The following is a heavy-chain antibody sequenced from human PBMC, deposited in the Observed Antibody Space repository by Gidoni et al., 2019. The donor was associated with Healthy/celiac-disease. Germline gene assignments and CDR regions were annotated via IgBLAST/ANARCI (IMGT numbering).Heavy chain of an antibody. V-gene: IGHV3-11*01. Sequence: APGKGLEWVSYISSSGSTIYYADSVKGRFTISRDNAKNSLYLQMNSLRAEDTAVYYCAREDYGGKRRGRGGAVWSQGTLVTVSS. CDR3: AREDYGGKRRGRGGAV. D-gene: IGHD4-17*01. J-gene: IGHJ4*02. CDR2: ISSSGSTI.